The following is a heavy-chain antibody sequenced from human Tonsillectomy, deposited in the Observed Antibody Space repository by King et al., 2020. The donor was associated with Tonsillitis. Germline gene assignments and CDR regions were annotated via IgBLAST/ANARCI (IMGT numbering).Heavy chain of an antibody. CDR1: GYTFTSYG. Sequence: VQLVQSGAEVKKPGASVKVSCKASGYTFTSYGISWVRQAPGQGLEWMGWISADNGNTNYAQKLQGRVTMTTDTSTSPAYMELRSLRSDDTAVYYCTRTSLVVVFATNMDAWGKGTTVTVSS. CDR2: ISADNGNT. V-gene: IGHV1-18*01. CDR3: TRTSLVVVFATNMDA. J-gene: IGHJ6*03. D-gene: IGHD2-15*01.